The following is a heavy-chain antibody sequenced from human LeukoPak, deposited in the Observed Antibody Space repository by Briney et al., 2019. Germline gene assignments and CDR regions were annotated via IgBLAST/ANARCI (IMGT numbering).Heavy chain of an antibody. J-gene: IGHJ4*02. Sequence: ASVKVSCKASGYTFTSCDINWVRQATGQGLEWMGWMNPNSGNTGYAQKFQGRVTMTRNTSISTAYMELSSLRSEDTAVYYCARGTGHCSSTSCYKGKDYWGQGTLVTVSS. CDR2: MNPNSGNT. V-gene: IGHV1-8*01. D-gene: IGHD2-2*02. CDR1: GYTFTSCD. CDR3: ARGTGHCSSTSCYKGKDY.